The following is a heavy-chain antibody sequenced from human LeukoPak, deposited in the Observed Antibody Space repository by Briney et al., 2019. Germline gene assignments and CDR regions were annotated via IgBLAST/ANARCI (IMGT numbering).Heavy chain of an antibody. V-gene: IGHV1-18*01. Sequence: ASVKVSCKASGYTFTSYGISWVRQAPGQGLEWMGWISAYNGNTNYARKLQGRVTMTTDTSTSTAYMELRSLRSDDTAVYYCARLYGRLGKGYAFDIWGQGTMVTVSS. CDR3: ARLYGRLGKGYAFDI. CDR1: GYTFTSYG. CDR2: ISAYNGNT. D-gene: IGHD2-8*01. J-gene: IGHJ3*02.